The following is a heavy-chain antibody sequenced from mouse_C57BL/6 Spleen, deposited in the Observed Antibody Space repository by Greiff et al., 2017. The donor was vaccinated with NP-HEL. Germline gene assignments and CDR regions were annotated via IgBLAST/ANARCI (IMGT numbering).Heavy chain of an antibody. J-gene: IGHJ2*01. CDR1: GFTFSDYG. V-gene: IGHV5-17*01. CDR3: ARRVEFYGDDEDDFDD. CDR2: LSSGSSTI. Sequence: EVQGVESGGGLVKPGGSLKLSCAASGFTFSDYGMHWVRQAPEKGLAWVAYLSSGSSTIYYADTVKGRFTISRDNAKNTLFRQRTSLRSEDTAMDDGARRVEFYGDDEDDFDDWGQGTTLTVSS. D-gene: IGHD2-2*01.